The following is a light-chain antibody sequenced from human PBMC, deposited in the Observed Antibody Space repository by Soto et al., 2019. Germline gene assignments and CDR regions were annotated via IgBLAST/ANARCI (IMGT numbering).Light chain of an antibody. CDR2: EGR. J-gene: IGLJ3*02. V-gene: IGLV2-23*01. CDR1: NSDVGSYNL. CDR3: CSYAGISGAHWV. Sequence: QSALTQPASVSGSPGQSITISCTGTNSDVGSYNLVSWYQHHPGKAPKLMVYEGRRRTSGVSNRFSGSKSGNTASLTISGLQAEDEADYFCCSYAGISGAHWVFGGGTKLTVL.